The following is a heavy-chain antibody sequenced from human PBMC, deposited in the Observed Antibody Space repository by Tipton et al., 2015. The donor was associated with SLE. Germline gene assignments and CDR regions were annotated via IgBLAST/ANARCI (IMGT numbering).Heavy chain of an antibody. D-gene: IGHD1/OR15-1a*01. V-gene: IGHV4-31*11. CDR1: GGSFSGYY. CDR2: IYYSGST. CDR3: ARDRGTGTDAFDI. Sequence: TLSLTCAVYGGSFSGYYWSWIRQHPGKGLEWIGYIYYSGSTYYNPSLKSRVTISVDTSKNQFSLKLSSVTAADTAVYYCARDRGTGTDAFDIWGQGTMVTVSS. J-gene: IGHJ3*02.